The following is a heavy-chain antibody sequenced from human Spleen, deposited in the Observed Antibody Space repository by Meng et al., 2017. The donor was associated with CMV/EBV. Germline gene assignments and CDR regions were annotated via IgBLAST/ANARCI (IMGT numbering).Heavy chain of an antibody. Sequence: GESLKISCAASGFTFSSYWMGWVRQAPGKGLEWVANIKQDGSEKYYVDSVKGRFTISRDNAKNSLYLQMNSLRAEDTAVYYCARGQLVHWYFDYWGQGTLVTVSS. CDR2: IKQDGSEK. J-gene: IGHJ4*02. D-gene: IGHD6-6*01. V-gene: IGHV3-7*01. CDR1: GFTFSSYW. CDR3: ARGQLVHWYFDY.